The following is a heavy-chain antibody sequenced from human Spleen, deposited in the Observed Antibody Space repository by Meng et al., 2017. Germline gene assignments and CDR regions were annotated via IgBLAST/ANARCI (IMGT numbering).Heavy chain of an antibody. CDR3: ARGFNSGSFPDY. V-gene: IGHV3-7*03. D-gene: IGHD2/OR15-2a*01. CDR1: GFTFSSYW. Sequence: GESLKISCAASGFTFSSYWMSWVRQAPGKGLEWVANIKQDGSEKYYVDSVKGRFTISRDDAKNSLYLEMNSLRVEDTALYHCARGFNSGSFPDYWGQGTVVTVSS. J-gene: IGHJ4*02. CDR2: IKQDGSEK.